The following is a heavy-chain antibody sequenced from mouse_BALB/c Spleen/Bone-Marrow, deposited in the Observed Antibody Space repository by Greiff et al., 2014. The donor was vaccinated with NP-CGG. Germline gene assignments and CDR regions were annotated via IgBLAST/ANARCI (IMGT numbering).Heavy chain of an antibody. V-gene: IGHV7-1*02. CDR1: GFTFSDFY. Sequence: EVMLVESGGGLVQPGGSLRLSCVTSGFTFSDFYMEWVRQPPGKRLEWIAASRNKANDYTTEYSASVKGRFIVSRDTSQSILYLQMNALRAEDTAIYYCARDYYYGAMDYWGQGTSVTVTS. D-gene: IGHD1-1*01. CDR3: ARDYYYGAMDY. CDR2: SRNKANDYTT. J-gene: IGHJ4*01.